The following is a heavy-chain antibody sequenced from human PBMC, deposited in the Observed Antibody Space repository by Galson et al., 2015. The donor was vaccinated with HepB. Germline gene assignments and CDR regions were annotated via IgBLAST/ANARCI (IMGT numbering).Heavy chain of an antibody. CDR2: IYYSGTT. Sequence: TLSLTCTVSGGSINNGGYYWTWIRQHPGKGLEWIGYIYYSGTTYYNPSLKSRLTISVDTSQNQFSLKLRSVTAADTAVYFCARAGYCSSPTCRYYYYYMDVWGKGTTVTVSS. V-gene: IGHV4-31*03. CDR3: ARAGYCSSPTCRYYYYYMDV. CDR1: GGSINNGGYY. J-gene: IGHJ6*03. D-gene: IGHD2-2*03.